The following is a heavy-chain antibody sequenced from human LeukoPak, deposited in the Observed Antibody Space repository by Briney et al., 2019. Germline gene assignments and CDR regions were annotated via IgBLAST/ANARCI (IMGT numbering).Heavy chain of an antibody. CDR1: GGTFSSYA. V-gene: IGHV1-69*05. CDR3: ASKDGYNYYYYMDV. J-gene: IGHJ6*03. D-gene: IGHD5-24*01. Sequence: SVKVSCKASGGTFSSYAISWVRQAPGQGLEWMGGIIPIFGTANYAQKFQGRVTITTDESTSTAYMELSSLRSEDTAVYHCASKDGYNYYYYMDVWGKGTTVTVSS. CDR2: IIPIFGTA.